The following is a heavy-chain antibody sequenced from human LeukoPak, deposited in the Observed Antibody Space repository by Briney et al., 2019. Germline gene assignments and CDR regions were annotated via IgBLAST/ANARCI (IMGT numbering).Heavy chain of an antibody. CDR3: ARSSSRWPFDY. Sequence: GGSLRLSCAASGFNFSGSGMHWVRHASGKGLEWVGRIRNKANGFTTEYAASVKDRFTISGDDSKNSLYLQMNSLTTDDTAVYYCARSSSRWPFDYWGQGTLVTVSS. V-gene: IGHV3-72*01. J-gene: IGHJ4*02. CDR1: GFNFSGSG. CDR2: IRNKANGFTT. D-gene: IGHD6-13*01.